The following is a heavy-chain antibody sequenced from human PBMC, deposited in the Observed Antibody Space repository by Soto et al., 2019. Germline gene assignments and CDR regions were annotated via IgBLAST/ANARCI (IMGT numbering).Heavy chain of an antibody. CDR1: GFTFSNYA. V-gene: IGHV3-23*01. CDR2: MSGSGGTT. D-gene: IGHD4-4*01. J-gene: IGHJ4*02. Sequence: EVKLLESGGGLEQPGGSLRLSCAASGFTFSNYAMSWVRQGPGKGLEWVSVMSGSGGTTYYADSVKGRFTISRDNSKNTLYLQMNSLRAEDTAVYYCAKHSSGSVPSAFDYWGQGTLVTVSS. CDR3: AKHSSGSVPSAFDY.